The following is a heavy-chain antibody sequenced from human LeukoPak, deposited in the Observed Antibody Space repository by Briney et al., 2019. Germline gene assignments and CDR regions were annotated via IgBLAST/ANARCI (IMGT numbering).Heavy chain of an antibody. V-gene: IGHV3-33*01. CDR3: ARDGGSYFFDY. CDR2: MWYDGSNK. J-gene: IGHJ4*02. Sequence: GGSLRLSCAASGFTFSSYGMHWVRQAPGKGLEWVAVMWYDGSNKYYADSVKGRFTISRDNSKNTLYPQMNSLRAEDTAVYYCARDGGSYFFDYWGQGTLVTVSS. D-gene: IGHD1-26*01. CDR1: GFTFSSYG.